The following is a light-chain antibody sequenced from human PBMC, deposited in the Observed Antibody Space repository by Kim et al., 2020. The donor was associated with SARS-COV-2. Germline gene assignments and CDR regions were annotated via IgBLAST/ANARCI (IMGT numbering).Light chain of an antibody. CDR3: QQYNSYPFT. J-gene: IGKJ3*01. CDR1: QSISSW. Sequence: VSVGDRVTITCRVSQSISSWLAWYQQKPGKAPKLLIYKASSLESGVPSRFSGSGSGTEFTLTISSLQPEDFATYYCQQYNSYPFTFGPGTKVDIK. V-gene: IGKV1-5*03. CDR2: KAS.